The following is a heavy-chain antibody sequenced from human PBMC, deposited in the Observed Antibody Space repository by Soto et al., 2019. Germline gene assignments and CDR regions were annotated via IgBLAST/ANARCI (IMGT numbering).Heavy chain of an antibody. CDR1: GYTFTSYA. Sequence: QVQLVQSGAEVKKPGASVKVSCKASGYTFTSYAMHWVRQAPGQRLEWMGWINAGNGNTKYSQKFQGRVTITRVTSASTAYMELSSLRSEDTAVYYCARDQASSSWYKGWFDPWGQGTLVTVSS. CDR3: ARDQASSSWYKGWFDP. CDR2: INAGNGNT. D-gene: IGHD6-13*01. J-gene: IGHJ5*02. V-gene: IGHV1-3*01.